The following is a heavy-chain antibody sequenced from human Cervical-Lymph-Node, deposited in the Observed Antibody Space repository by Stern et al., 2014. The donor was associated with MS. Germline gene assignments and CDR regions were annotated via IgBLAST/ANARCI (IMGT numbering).Heavy chain of an antibody. J-gene: IGHJ4*02. CDR1: GGSVGSGSYD. D-gene: IGHD5-18*01. CDR2: IYTTGST. CDR3: ARDKEDTNMAFRYFDN. V-gene: IGHV4-61*02. Sequence: QVQLVESGPGLVKPSQTLSLTCTVSGGSVGSGSYDWSWIRQPAGKGLEWIGRIYTTGSTYYNPSLKSRVSISIDTSNNPFSLKLPSGTAADTAVYYCARDKEDTNMAFRYFDNWGQGTLVTVSS.